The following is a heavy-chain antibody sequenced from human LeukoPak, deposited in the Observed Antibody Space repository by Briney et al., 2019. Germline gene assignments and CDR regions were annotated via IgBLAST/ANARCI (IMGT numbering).Heavy chain of an antibody. J-gene: IGHJ3*02. CDR3: ARRDYYDSSGYYSGSYAFDI. Sequence: SETLSLTCTVSGGSISSYYWSWIRQPPGKGLEWIGYIYYSGSTNYNPSLKSRVTISVDTSKNQFSLKLSSVTAADTAVYYCARRDYYDSSGYYSGSYAFDIWGQGTMVTVPS. D-gene: IGHD3-22*01. CDR1: GGSISSYY. CDR2: IYYSGST. V-gene: IGHV4-59*08.